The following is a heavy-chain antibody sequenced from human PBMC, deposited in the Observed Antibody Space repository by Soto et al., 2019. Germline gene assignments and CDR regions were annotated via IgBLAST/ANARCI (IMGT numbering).Heavy chain of an antibody. D-gene: IGHD6-13*01. Sequence: SGPTLVNPTQTLTLTCTFSGFSLSTSGMCVSWIRQPPGKALEWLALIDWDDDKYYSTSLKTRLTISKDTSKNQVVLTMTNMDPVDTATYYCARMPRSPNYYYYGMDVWGQGTTVTVSS. CDR1: GFSLSTSGMC. J-gene: IGHJ6*02. V-gene: IGHV2-70*01. CDR3: ARMPRSPNYYYYGMDV. CDR2: IDWDDDK.